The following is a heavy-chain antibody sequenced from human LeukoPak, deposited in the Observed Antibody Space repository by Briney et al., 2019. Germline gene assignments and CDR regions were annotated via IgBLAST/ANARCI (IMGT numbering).Heavy chain of an antibody. CDR2: ISAGGDMT. V-gene: IGHV3-23*01. CDR1: GFTFSSYA. J-gene: IGHJ4*02. CDR3: ASRNRACHQFDY. D-gene: IGHD1-14*01. Sequence: GGSLRLSCAASGFTFSSYAMTWVRQAPGKELEWVSSISAGGDMTYYADSVKGRFTISRDNSKNTLYLQMNSLRPEDTAVYYCASRNRACHQFDYWGQGTLVTVSA.